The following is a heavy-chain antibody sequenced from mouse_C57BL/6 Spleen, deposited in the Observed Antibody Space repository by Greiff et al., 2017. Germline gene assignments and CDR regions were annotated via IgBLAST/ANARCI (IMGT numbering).Heavy chain of an antibody. CDR1: GYTFTSYG. V-gene: IGHV1-81*01. CDR2: IYPRSGNT. Sequence: VQLQQSGAELVRPGASVKLSCKASGYTFTSYGISWVKQRTGQGLEWIGEIYPRSGNTYYNEKFKGKATLTVDKSSSTAYMELRSLTSEDSAVYVCARDDCDGYYAMDYWGQGTSVTVSS. CDR3: ARDDCDGYYAMDY. J-gene: IGHJ4*01.